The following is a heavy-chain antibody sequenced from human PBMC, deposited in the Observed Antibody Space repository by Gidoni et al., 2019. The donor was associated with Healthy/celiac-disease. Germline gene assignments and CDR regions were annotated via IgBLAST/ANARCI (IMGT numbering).Heavy chain of an antibody. CDR1: GFTFI. J-gene: IGHJ5*02. V-gene: IGHV3-48*03. D-gene: IGHD3-16*01. CDR2: SSGSTI. CDR3: AGGRNWFDP. Sequence: EVQLVESGGGLVQPGGSLRLSCAASGFTFISSSGSTIYYADSVKGRFTISRDNAKNSLYLQMNSLRAEDTAVYYCAGGRNWFDPWGQGTLVTVSS.